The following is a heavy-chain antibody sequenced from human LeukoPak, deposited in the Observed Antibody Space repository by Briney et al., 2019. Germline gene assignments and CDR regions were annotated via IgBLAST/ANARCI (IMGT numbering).Heavy chain of an antibody. J-gene: IGHJ1*01. CDR2: ISSSSRHI. CDR1: GFTFSSYS. Sequence: GGSLRLSCAASGFTFSSYSMNWVRQAPGKGLEWVSSISSSSRHIYYADSVKGRFTIFRDDAKNSLFLQMDSLRVEDTAMYYCVRDFSTVTTAYLRHWGQGTLLTVSS. V-gene: IGHV3-21*04. D-gene: IGHD4-17*01. CDR3: VRDFSTVTTAYLRH.